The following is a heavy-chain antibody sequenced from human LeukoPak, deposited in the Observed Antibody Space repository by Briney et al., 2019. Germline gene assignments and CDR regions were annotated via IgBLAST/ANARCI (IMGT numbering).Heavy chain of an antibody. CDR1: GYSFTSYW. CDR2: IYPGDSDT. J-gene: IGHJ4*02. V-gene: IGHV5-51*01. CDR3: ARTGYTSGWYVGSFDY. D-gene: IGHD6-19*01. Sequence: PGESLKISCKGSGYSFTSYWIGWVRQMPGKGLEWMGIIYPGDSDTKYSPSFQGQVTISADKSISTAYLQWSSLKASDTAMYYCARTGYTSGWYVGSFDYRGQGTLVTVSS.